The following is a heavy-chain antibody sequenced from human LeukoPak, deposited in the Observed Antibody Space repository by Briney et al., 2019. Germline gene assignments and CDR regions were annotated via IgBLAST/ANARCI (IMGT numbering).Heavy chain of an antibody. D-gene: IGHD6-6*01. CDR2: ISDDGTNK. V-gene: IGHV3-30-3*01. CDR3: AVAARNWFDP. Sequence: GRSLRLSCAASGFTFSSYTIHWVRQAPGKGLEWVALISDDGTNKYYVDSVKGRFTISRDNSKNTLYLQMNSLRAEDTAVYYCAVAARNWFDPWGQGTLVTVSS. CDR1: GFTFSSYT. J-gene: IGHJ5*02.